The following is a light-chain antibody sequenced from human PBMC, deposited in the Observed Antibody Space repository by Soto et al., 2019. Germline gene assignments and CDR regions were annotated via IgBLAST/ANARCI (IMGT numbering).Light chain of an antibody. CDR1: QSISSY. CDR3: QQSYSTLPYT. Sequence: DIQMTQSPSSLSASVGDRVTITCRASQSISSYLNWYQQKPGKAPKLLIYAASSLQSGVPSRFSGSGSGTDFTLTISSLQPEDFATYYCQQSYSTLPYTFGQGTKVDIK. V-gene: IGKV1-39*01. CDR2: AAS. J-gene: IGKJ2*01.